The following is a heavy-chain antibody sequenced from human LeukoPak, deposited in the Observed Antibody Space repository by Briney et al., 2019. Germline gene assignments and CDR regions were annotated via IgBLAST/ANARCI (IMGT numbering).Heavy chain of an antibody. V-gene: IGHV3-66*01. CDR3: ARAGYYDSSGYYYFDY. D-gene: IGHD3-22*01. CDR2: IYSGGST. Sequence: GGSLRLSCAASEFSVGSNYMTWVRQAPGKGPEWVSLIYSGGSTYYADSVKGRFTISRDNSKNTLYLQMNSLRPEDTAVYYCARAGYYDSSGYYYFDYWGQGTLVTVSS. CDR1: EFSVGSNY. J-gene: IGHJ4*02.